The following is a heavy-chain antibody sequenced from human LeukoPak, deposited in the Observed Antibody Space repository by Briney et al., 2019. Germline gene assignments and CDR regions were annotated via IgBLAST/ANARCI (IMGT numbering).Heavy chain of an antibody. CDR3: ARAPEGLGAPFDY. CDR2: IYYSGST. CDR1: GGSTSSSSYY. Sequence: SETLSLTCTVSGGSTSSSSYYWGWIRQPPGKGLEWIGSIYYSGSTYYNPSLKSRVTISVDTSKNQFSLKLSSVTAADTAVYYCARAPEGLGAPFDYWGQGTLVTVSS. D-gene: IGHD1-26*01. V-gene: IGHV4-39*07. J-gene: IGHJ4*02.